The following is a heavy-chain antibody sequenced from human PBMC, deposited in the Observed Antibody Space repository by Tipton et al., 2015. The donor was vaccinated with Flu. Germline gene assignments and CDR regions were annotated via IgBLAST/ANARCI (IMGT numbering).Heavy chain of an antibody. CDR1: GGSINNYY. D-gene: IGHD3-10*02. CDR2: VYYSGNT. CDR3: ARLSFYDVDLKNFYFDH. V-gene: IGHV4-59*04. J-gene: IGHJ4*02. Sequence: TLSLTCSVSGGSINNYYLSWIRQPPGKGLEWIGSVYYSGNTYYNPSLKSRVAMSVDTSKNQMSLKLGSVTAADTAIFYCARLSFYDVDLKNFYFDHWGQGTLVTVSS.